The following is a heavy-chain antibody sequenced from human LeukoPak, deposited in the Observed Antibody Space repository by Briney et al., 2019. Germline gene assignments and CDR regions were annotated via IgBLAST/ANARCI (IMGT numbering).Heavy chain of an antibody. J-gene: IGHJ4*02. CDR1: GYTFTNYG. CDR2: ISAYNGNR. D-gene: IGHD2-8*01. V-gene: IGHV1-18*01. CDR3: ARDCTNGVCSTFDY. Sequence: GASVKVPCKASGYTFTNYGISWVRQAPGQGLEWMGWISAYNGNRNYAQELQGRVTMTTDTSTSTAYMELRSLRSDDTAVYYCARDCTNGVCSTFDYWGQGTLVTVSS.